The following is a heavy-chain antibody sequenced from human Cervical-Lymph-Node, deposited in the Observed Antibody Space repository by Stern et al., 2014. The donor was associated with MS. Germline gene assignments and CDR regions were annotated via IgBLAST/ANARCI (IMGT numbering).Heavy chain of an antibody. CDR3: VRRYTIGDEDES. V-gene: IGHV5-51*03. CDR1: GYSFRSYW. CDR2: IWPDDSDT. J-gene: IGHJ5*02. Sequence: EDQLVESGAEVKKPGESLKISCKGSGYSFRSYWIGWVRQMPGKGLEWMGIIWPDDSDTRYNPSFQGQVTISADKSISTAFLQWSSLKASDTAKYYCVRRYTIGDEDESWGQGTLVVVSS. D-gene: IGHD4-17*01.